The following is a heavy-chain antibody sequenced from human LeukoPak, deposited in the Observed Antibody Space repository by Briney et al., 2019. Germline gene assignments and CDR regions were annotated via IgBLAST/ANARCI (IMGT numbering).Heavy chain of an antibody. CDR1: GFTFSSYG. J-gene: IGHJ4*02. D-gene: IGHD1-26*01. Sequence: GGSLRLSCAASGFTFSSYGMHWVRQAPGKGLEWVAVIWYDGSNKYYADSVRGRFTISRDNSKNTLYLQMSSLRAEDTAVYYCASVGLYSGSYVDFDYWGQGTLVTVSS. V-gene: IGHV3-33*01. CDR3: ASVGLYSGSYVDFDY. CDR2: IWYDGSNK.